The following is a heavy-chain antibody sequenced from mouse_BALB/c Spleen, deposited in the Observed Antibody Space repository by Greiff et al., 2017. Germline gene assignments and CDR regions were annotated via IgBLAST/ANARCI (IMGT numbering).Heavy chain of an antibody. CDR1: GFTFSSFG. V-gene: IGHV5-17*02. CDR3: ARSNYGYGFAY. D-gene: IGHD1-2*01. CDR2: ISSGSSTI. Sequence: EVKVVESGGGLVQPGGSRKLSCAASGFTFSSFGMHWVRQAPEKGLEWVAYISSGSSTIYYADTVKGRFTISRDNPKNTLFLQMTSLRSEDTAMYYCARSNYGYGFAYWGQGTLVTVSA. J-gene: IGHJ3*01.